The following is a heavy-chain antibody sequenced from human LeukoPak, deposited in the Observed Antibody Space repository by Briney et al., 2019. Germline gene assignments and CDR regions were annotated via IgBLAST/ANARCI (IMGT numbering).Heavy chain of an antibody. CDR1: GFTFCDEG. CDR2: IHVDANEI. D-gene: IGHD5-12*01. CDR3: ATIRGYSGYDPSALFY. Sequence: GGSLRLSCAASGFTFCDEGMHWVRQAPGKGLEWVSFIHVDANEIYYADSVKGRFTISRDSSKNTLHLQMNSLRPDDTAVYYCATIRGYSGYDPSALFYWGQGTLVTVSS. V-gene: IGHV3-30*02. J-gene: IGHJ4*02.